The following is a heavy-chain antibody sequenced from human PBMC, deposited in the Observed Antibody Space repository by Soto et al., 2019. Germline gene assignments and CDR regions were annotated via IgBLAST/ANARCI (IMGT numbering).Heavy chain of an antibody. D-gene: IGHD3-10*01. J-gene: IGHJ4*02. CDR1: GYSFTSYW. Sequence: GESLKISCKGSGYSFTSYWIGWVRQMPGKGLEWMGIIYPGDSDTRYSPSFQGQVTISADKSISTAYLQWSSLKASDTAMYYCARHLPNDPLYGGSLDYWGQGTLVTVSS. CDR2: IYPGDSDT. V-gene: IGHV5-51*01. CDR3: ARHLPNDPLYGGSLDY.